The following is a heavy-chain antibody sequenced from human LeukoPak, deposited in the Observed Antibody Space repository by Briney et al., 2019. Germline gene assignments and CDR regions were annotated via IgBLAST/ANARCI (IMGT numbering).Heavy chain of an antibody. V-gene: IGHV4-31*03. Sequence: PSETLSLTCTVSGGSISSGGYYWSWIRQHPGKGLEWIGYIYYSGSTYYNPSLKSRVTISVDTSKNQFSLKLSSVTAADTAVYYCARGDSSGCYRYWYFDLWGRGTLVTVSS. J-gene: IGHJ2*01. CDR3: ARGDSSGCYRYWYFDL. CDR2: IYYSGST. CDR1: GGSISSGGYY. D-gene: IGHD3-22*01.